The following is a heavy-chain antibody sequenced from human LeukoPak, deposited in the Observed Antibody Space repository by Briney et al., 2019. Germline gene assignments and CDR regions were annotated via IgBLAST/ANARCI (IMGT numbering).Heavy chain of an antibody. CDR2: IYYSGST. Sequence: KPSETLSLTCTVSGGSISSSSYYWGWIRQPPGKGLEWIGSIYYSGSTYYNPSLKSRVTISVDTSKNQFSLKLSSVTAADTAVYYCARGDYYDSSGPTWGQGTLVTVSS. CDR1: GGSISSSSYY. J-gene: IGHJ5*02. CDR3: ARGDYYDSSGPT. D-gene: IGHD3-22*01. V-gene: IGHV4-39*01.